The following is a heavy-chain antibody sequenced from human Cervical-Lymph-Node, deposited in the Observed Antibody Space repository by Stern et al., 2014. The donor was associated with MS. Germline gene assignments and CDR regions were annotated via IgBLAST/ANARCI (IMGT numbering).Heavy chain of an antibody. CDR2: IYYTGST. D-gene: IGHD6-19*01. V-gene: IGHV4-59*08. CDR1: GGSISSHY. CDR3: ATQHSGGWFAFDI. Sequence: QVQLQESGPGLVKSSETLSLTCTVSGGSISSHYWSWIRQPPGKGLEWIGYIYYTGSTNYNPSLKSRVTISVDSSKNQFSLRPNSVTAADTAIYYCATQHSGGWFAFDIWGQGTMVTVSS. J-gene: IGHJ3*02.